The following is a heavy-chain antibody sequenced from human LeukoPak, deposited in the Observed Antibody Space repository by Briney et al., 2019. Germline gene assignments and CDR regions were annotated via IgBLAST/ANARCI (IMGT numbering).Heavy chain of an antibody. CDR3: AKDDYGDFLFDY. J-gene: IGHJ4*02. Sequence: PGGSLRLSCAASGFTFSSYALTWVRQAPGKGLEWVSSIGSGGGSTYYADSVKGRFTISRDNSKNTVYLQMNSLRAEDTAVYYCAKDDYGDFLFDYWGQETLVTVCS. V-gene: IGHV3-23*01. CDR1: GFTFSSYA. D-gene: IGHD4-17*01. CDR2: IGSGGGST.